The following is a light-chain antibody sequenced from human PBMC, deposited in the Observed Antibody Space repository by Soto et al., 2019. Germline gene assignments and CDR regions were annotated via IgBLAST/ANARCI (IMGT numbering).Light chain of an antibody. J-gene: IGKJ4*01. CDR1: QSVSSSY. V-gene: IGKV3-20*01. Sequence: EIVLTQSPGTLPLSPGERATLSCRASQSVSSSYLAWYQQKPGQAPRLLIYGASSRATGIPDRFSGSGSGTDFTLTISRLEPEDFVVYYCQQYGNSPFNFGGGTKVEIK. CDR3: QQYGNSPFN. CDR2: GAS.